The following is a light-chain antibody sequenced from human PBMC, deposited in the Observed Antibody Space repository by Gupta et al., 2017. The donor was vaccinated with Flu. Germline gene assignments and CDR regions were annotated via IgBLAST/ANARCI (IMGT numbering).Light chain of an antibody. Sequence: ITCKCSKTVVHNSNKNDFQAWYQQKPWQPPKLLIYWASIRESGVPDRFSGSGSGTDFILTISGLQAEDVAIYYGQQYYSMWTFGHGTKVEVK. CDR3: QQYYSMWT. CDR2: WAS. V-gene: IGKV4-1*01. CDR1: KTVVHNSNKNDF. J-gene: IGKJ1*01.